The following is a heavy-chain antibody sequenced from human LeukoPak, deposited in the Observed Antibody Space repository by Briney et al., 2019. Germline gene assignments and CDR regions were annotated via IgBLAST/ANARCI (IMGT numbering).Heavy chain of an antibody. D-gene: IGHD5-18*01. V-gene: IGHV3-30*04. J-gene: IGHJ3*01. CDR3: AREVYSYALDALDL. Sequence: GRSLRLFCAASGFRFNNYAMHWVRQPPGTGLEWVAVISMDGIQEYYADSVKGRFSISRDNSKNTLYLQMNSLRSEDTAVYYCAREVYSYALDALDLWGQGTMVTVSS. CDR1: GFRFNNYA. CDR2: ISMDGIQE.